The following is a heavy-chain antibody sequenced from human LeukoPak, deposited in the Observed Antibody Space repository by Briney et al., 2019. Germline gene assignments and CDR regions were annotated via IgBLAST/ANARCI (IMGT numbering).Heavy chain of an antibody. CDR3: ARVLGYCSSTSCHTADY. Sequence: SETLSLTCTASGGSISSGSYYWSWIRQPAGKGLEWIGRIYTSGSTNYNPSLKSRVTISVNTSKNQFSLKLSSVTAADTAVYYCARVLGYCSSTSCHTADYWGQGTLVTVSS. V-gene: IGHV4-61*02. D-gene: IGHD2-2*01. CDR2: IYTSGST. CDR1: GGSISSGSYY. J-gene: IGHJ4*02.